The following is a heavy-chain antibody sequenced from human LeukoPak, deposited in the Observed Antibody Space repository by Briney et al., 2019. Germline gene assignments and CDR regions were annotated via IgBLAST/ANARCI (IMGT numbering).Heavy chain of an antibody. V-gene: IGHV3-53*01. D-gene: IGHD6-19*01. CDR1: GFTVSSSY. CDR2: IYSGGST. J-gene: IGHJ4*02. Sequence: GGSLRLSCAASGFTVSSSYMSWVRQAPGKGLEWDSVIYSGGSTSYADSVRGRFTISRDNSKNTLYLQINSLRAEDTATYYCARVDSSGWYFFHYWGQGTLVTVSS. CDR3: ARVDSSGWYFFHY.